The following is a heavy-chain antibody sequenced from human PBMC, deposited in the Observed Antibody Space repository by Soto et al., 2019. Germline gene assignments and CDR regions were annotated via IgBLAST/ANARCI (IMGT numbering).Heavy chain of an antibody. CDR3: AKDATAVNGVWDPFDM. V-gene: IGHV3-23*01. D-gene: IGHD2-8*01. J-gene: IGHJ3*02. CDR2: VGGSDTDK. CDR1: GFTFSAYA. Sequence: EVQLLESGGGMVQPGGSLRLSCAASGFTFSAYAMSWVRQAPGKGLQWVSGVGGSDTDKHYADSVRGRFTVSRDNFKNTLYLQMNSLRADDTAVYYCAKDATAVNGVWDPFDMWGQGTEVSVSS.